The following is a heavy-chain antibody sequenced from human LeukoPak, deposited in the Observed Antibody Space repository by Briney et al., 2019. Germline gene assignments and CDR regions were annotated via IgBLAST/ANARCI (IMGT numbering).Heavy chain of an antibody. D-gene: IGHD3-9*01. V-gene: IGHV4-34*01. CDR1: GGSFSRYL. CDR3: AREIILGYYYMDV. CDR2: INHSGST. J-gene: IGHJ6*03. Sequence: SETLSLTCAVYGGSFSRYLWSWIRQPPGKGLEWIGEINHSGSTNYNPSLKSRVTISVDTSKNQFSLKLSSVTAADTAVYYCAREIILGYYYMDVWGKGTTVIVSS.